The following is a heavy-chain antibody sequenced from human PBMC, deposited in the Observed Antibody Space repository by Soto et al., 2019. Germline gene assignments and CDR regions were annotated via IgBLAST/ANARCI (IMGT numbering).Heavy chain of an antibody. CDR3: ARDWDKSYYGSGGSYYYYGMDV. CDR2: ISSSGSTI. CDR1: GFTFSSFE. D-gene: IGHD3-10*01. Sequence: GGSLRLSCAASGFTFSSFEMNWVRQAPGKGLEWVSYISSSGSTIYYADSVKGRFTISRDNAKNSLYLQMNSLRAEDTAVYYCARDWDKSYYGSGGSYYYYGMDVWGQGTTVTVSS. J-gene: IGHJ6*02. V-gene: IGHV3-48*03.